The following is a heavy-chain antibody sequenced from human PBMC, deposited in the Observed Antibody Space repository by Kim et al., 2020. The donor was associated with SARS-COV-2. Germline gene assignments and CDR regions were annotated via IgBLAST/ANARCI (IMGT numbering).Heavy chain of an antibody. V-gene: IGHV3-23*01. CDR3: SKEVLGY. Sequence: SGGTKYYAKSVKCRSNISTHNSKNTLYLQKNSLGVEDTAVYYCSKEVLGYWGQGTLVTVSS. J-gene: IGHJ4*02. CDR2: SGGTK.